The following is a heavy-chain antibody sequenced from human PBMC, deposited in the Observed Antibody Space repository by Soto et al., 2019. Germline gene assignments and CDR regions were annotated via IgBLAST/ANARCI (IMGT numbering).Heavy chain of an antibody. J-gene: IGHJ4*02. CDR1: GFTFSSYS. CDR2: ISSSSSYI. CDR3: ARDVSYYGSGSSIDY. V-gene: IGHV3-21*01. D-gene: IGHD3-10*01. Sequence: EVQLVESGGGLVKPGGSLRLSCAASGFTFSSYSMNWVRQAPGKGLEWVSSISSSSSYIYYADSVKGRFTISRDNAKNSLYLQMNSLSAEDTAVYYCARDVSYYGSGSSIDYWGQGTLVTVSS.